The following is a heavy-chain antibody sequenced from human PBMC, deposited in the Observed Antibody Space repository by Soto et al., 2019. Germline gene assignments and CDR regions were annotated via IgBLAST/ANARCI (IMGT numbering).Heavy chain of an antibody. CDR1: GFTFSSYA. V-gene: IGHV3-23*01. CDR2: ISGNSGKT. D-gene: IGHD2-8*01. J-gene: IGHJ4*01. Sequence: GGSLRLSCTASGFTFSSYAMSWVRQAPGKELECVSTISGNSGKTNYAESVKGRFSISRDNSKNTVHLQLDSLRAEDTAVYFCAKLGFVLMELYYFHQWGHGTLVTVSS. CDR3: AKLGFVLMELYYFHQ.